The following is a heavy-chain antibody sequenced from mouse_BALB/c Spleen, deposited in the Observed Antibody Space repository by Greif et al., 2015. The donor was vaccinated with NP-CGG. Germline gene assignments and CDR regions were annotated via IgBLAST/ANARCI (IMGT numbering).Heavy chain of an antibody. Sequence: VQVVESGAELARPGASVKLSCKASGYTFTDYYINWVKQRTGQGLEWIGEIYPGSGNTYYNEKFKGKATLTADKSSSTAYMQLSSLTSEDSAVYFCARRLGDYWGQGTTLTVSS. J-gene: IGHJ2*01. V-gene: IGHV1-77*01. CDR3: ARRLGDY. D-gene: IGHD1-2*01. CDR2: IYPGSGNT. CDR1: GYTFTDYY.